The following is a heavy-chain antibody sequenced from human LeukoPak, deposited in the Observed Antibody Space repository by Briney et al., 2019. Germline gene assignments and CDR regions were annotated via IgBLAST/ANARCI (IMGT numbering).Heavy chain of an antibody. Sequence: GGSLRLSCAASGFTFSSYSMNWVRQAPGEGLEWVSAISGSGGSTYYADSVKGRFTISRDNAKNSLYLQMNSLRAEDTAVYYCARDGSTNWGQGTLVTVSS. CDR2: ISGSGGST. D-gene: IGHD2-2*01. J-gene: IGHJ4*02. CDR3: ARDGSTN. CDR1: GFTFSSYS. V-gene: IGHV3-21*04.